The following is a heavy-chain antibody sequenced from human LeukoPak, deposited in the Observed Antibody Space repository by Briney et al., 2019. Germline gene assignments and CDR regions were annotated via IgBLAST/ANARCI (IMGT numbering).Heavy chain of an antibody. CDR3: ARVQGYTAMVYYFDY. D-gene: IGHD5-18*01. CDR2: INPSGGST. Sequence: ASVKVSCKASGYTFTSYYMHWVRHAQGPGLEWMGIINPSGGSTSYAQKFQGRVTMTRDTSTSTVYMELSSLSSEDTAVYYCARVQGYTAMVYYFDYWGQGTLVTVSS. CDR1: GYTFTSYY. J-gene: IGHJ4*02. V-gene: IGHV1-46*01.